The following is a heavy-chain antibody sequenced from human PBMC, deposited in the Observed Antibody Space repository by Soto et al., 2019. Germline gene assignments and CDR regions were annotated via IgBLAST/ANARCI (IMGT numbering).Heavy chain of an antibody. J-gene: IGHJ6*03. CDR3: ARQRATILTSYYYYYMDV. CDR2: VYYSGST. D-gene: IGHD5-12*01. Sequence: SETLSLTCTASGGSINSYYWSWIRQPPGKGLEWIGHVYYSGSTKYNPSLKSRVTISVDTSKNQFSLKLSSVTAADTAVYYCARQRATILTSYYYYYMDVWGKGTTVTVAS. V-gene: IGHV4-59*08. CDR1: GGSINSYY.